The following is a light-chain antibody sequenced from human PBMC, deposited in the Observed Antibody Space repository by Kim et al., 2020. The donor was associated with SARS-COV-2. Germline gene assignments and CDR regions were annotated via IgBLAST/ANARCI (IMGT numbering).Light chain of an antibody. J-gene: IGKJ2*02. V-gene: IGKV3-15*01. CDR3: QQYNDWPHCT. CDR2: GAS. CDR1: ESVSGS. Sequence: IIMTQFPGTLSVSPGERVTLSCRASESVSGSLAWYQQKPGQAPRLLIHGASSRATDIPARFSGSGSGTDFTLTINNLQSEDFGIYYCQQYNDWPHCTFGQGTKLEI.